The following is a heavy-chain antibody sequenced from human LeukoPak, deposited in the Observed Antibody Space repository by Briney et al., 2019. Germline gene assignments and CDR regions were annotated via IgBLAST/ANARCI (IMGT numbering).Heavy chain of an antibody. CDR3: ATLGKEWEPLGYYYYMDV. D-gene: IGHD1-26*01. CDR2: IRYDGSNR. J-gene: IGHJ6*03. CDR1: GFIFSSYG. Sequence: PGGSLRLSCAASGFIFSSYGMHWVRQAPGKWLDWVAFIRYDGSNRYYVDSVRGRFTVSRDNSKNSLYLQMNSLRAEDTAVYYCATLGKEWEPLGYYYYMDVWGKGTTVTVSS. V-gene: IGHV3-30*02.